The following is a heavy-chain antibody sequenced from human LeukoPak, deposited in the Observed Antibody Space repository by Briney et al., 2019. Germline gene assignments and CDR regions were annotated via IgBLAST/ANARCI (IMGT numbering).Heavy chain of an antibody. V-gene: IGHV3-33*01. Sequence: PGGSLRLSCAASGFTFRTYGMHWVRQAPGKGLEWVAVIWYDGSDKYHADSVKGRFTISRDNSKNMLNLQMNSLRAEDTAVYYCASSSGWYLSSDYWGQGTLVTVSS. J-gene: IGHJ4*02. CDR2: IWYDGSDK. CDR3: ASSSGWYLSSDY. D-gene: IGHD6-19*01. CDR1: GFTFRTYG.